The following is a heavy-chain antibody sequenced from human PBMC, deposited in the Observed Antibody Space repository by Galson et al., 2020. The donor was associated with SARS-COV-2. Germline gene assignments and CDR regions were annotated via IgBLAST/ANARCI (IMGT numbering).Heavy chain of an antibody. CDR3: ARIRYSYGYYYGMDV. Sequence: SGPTLVKPTQTLTLTCTFSGFSLSTSGMCVSWIRQPPGKALEWLALIDWDDDKYYSTSLKTRLTISKDTSKNQVVLTMTNMDPVDTATYYCARIRYSYGYYYGMDVWGQGTTVTVSS. CDR2: IDWDDDK. D-gene: IGHD5-18*01. CDR1: GFSLSTSGMC. V-gene: IGHV2-70*01. J-gene: IGHJ6*02.